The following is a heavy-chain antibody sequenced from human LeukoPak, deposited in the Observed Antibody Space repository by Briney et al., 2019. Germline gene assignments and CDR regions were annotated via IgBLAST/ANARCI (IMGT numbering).Heavy chain of an antibody. CDR2: IRRGVGST. J-gene: IGHJ3*02. D-gene: IGHD6-19*01. CDR3: AKEKSPRSGWYGASAFDI. Sequence: PGGSLRLSCAASGFTFSSYDLSWVRQAPGKGLECVSAIRRGVGSTYYADSVKGRFTISRDNSKNTLYLQMNSLRAEDTAVYYCAKEKSPRSGWYGASAFDIWGQGTMVTVSS. V-gene: IGHV3-23*01. CDR1: GFTFSSYD.